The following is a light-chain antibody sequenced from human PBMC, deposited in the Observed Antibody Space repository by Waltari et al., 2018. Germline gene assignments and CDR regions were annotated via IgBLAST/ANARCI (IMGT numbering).Light chain of an antibody. CDR2: DAS. CDR3: QQYNNWT. J-gene: IGKJ1*01. Sequence: EIVMTQSPATLSVSPGERATLSCRASQSVSSNVAWYQQKPGQAPRLLIFDASTRATGIPARFSGSGSGTEFTLTISSLQSEDLAVYYCQQYNNWTFGQGTKVEIK. V-gene: IGKV3-15*01. CDR1: QSVSSN.